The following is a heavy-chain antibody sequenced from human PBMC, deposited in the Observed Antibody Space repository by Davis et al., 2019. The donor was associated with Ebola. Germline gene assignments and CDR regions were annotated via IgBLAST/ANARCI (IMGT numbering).Heavy chain of an antibody. Sequence: SGPTLVKPTQTLTLTCTFSGFSLSTSGMCASWIRQPPGKALEWLARIDWDDDKYYSTSLKTRLTISKDTSKNQVVLTMTNMDPVDTATYYCARNRGYSYHWEYWGQGTLVTVSS. D-gene: IGHD5-18*01. J-gene: IGHJ4*02. V-gene: IGHV2-70*11. CDR2: IDWDDDK. CDR1: GFSLSTSGMC. CDR3: ARNRGYSYHWEY.